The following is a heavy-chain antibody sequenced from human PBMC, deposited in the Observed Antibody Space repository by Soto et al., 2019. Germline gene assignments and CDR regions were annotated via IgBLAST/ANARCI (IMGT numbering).Heavy chain of an antibody. CDR2: IYYSGST. J-gene: IGHJ6*02. Sequence: SETLSLTCTVSGGSISSYYWSWIRQPPGKGLEWIGYIYYSGSTNYNPSLKSRVTISVDTSKNQFSLKLSSVTAADTAVYYCARFNGYSYGYYYYGMDVWGQGTTVTVSS. V-gene: IGHV4-59*12. CDR1: GGSISSYY. CDR3: ARFNGYSYGYYYYGMDV. D-gene: IGHD5-18*01.